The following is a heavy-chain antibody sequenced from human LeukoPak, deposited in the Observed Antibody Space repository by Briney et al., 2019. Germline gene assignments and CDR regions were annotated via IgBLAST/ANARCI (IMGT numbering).Heavy chain of an antibody. Sequence: PSETLSLTCSVSGDSISSRSYHWGWIRQPPGRGLEWIGSIYYSGSTYYNPSLKSRVTISVDTSKNQFSLKLSSVTAADTAVYYCARRVVVVPAASFDYWGQGTLVTVSS. D-gene: IGHD2-2*01. CDR1: GDSISSRSYH. J-gene: IGHJ4*02. V-gene: IGHV4-39*01. CDR2: IYYSGST. CDR3: ARRVVVVPAASFDY.